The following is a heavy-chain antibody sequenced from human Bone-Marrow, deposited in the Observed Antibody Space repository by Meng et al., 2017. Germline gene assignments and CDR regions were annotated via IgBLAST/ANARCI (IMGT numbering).Heavy chain of an antibody. J-gene: IGHJ3*02. CDR3: ASPRGYSYEGFDAFDI. CDR1: GYNFPDYY. CDR2: INPKSGDT. Sequence: ASVKVSCKPSGYNFPDYYIHWVRRAPGQGLEWMGRINPKSGDTHYAQKFQARVTMTGDTSISTAYMELSRLRSDDTAVYYCASPRGYSYEGFDAFDIWGQGTMVTVSS. V-gene: IGHV1-2*06. D-gene: IGHD5-18*01.